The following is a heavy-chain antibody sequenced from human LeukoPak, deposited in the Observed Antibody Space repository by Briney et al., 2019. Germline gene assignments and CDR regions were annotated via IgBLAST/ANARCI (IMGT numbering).Heavy chain of an antibody. CDR3: ARGPYGSGSYY. CDR2: IYYSGTT. D-gene: IGHD3-10*01. Sequence: PSKTLSLTCTVSGGSISSGGYYWSWIRQPPGKGLEWIGYIYYSGTTYYNPSLKSRVTISVDTSKNQFSLKLTSVTAADTAVYYCARGPYGSGSYYWGQGTLVTVSS. J-gene: IGHJ4*02. V-gene: IGHV4-30-4*01. CDR1: GGSISSGGYY.